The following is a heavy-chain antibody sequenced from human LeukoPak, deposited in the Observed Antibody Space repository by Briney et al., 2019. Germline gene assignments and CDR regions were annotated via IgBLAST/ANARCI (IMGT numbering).Heavy chain of an antibody. Sequence: GGSLRLSCAASGFTFSDYNMRWIRQAPGKGLEWVSSISRSGSTKYYADSVKGRFTISRDNAKNSLFLQMNSLKTEDTAVYYCTTDGRRGLWMVRGVSFYWGQGTLVTVSS. J-gene: IGHJ4*02. CDR1: GFTFSDYN. CDR2: ISRSGSTK. V-gene: IGHV3-11*01. D-gene: IGHD3-10*01. CDR3: TTDGRRGLWMVRGVSFY.